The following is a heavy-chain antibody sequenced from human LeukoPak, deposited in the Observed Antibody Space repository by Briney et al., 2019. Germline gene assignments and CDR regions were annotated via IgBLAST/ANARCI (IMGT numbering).Heavy chain of an antibody. Sequence: ASVKVSCKTSGYTFNSYGTNWVRQAPGEGLEWMGWFSGYRGNTHYAQTFQGRVSMATDASTSTAYMEMKNLTFDDTAVYYCARAIYGLTGFDYWGQGTLITVSS. J-gene: IGHJ4*02. CDR1: GYTFNSYG. D-gene: IGHD3-9*01. V-gene: IGHV1-18*04. CDR3: ARAIYGLTGFDY. CDR2: FSGYRGNT.